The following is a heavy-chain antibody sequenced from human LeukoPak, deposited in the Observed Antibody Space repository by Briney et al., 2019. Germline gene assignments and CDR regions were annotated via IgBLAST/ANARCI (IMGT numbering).Heavy chain of an antibody. CDR2: ISGSGGST. CDR3: ARAVGATSSFPFDY. CDR1: GFTFSSYA. D-gene: IGHD1-26*01. V-gene: IGHV3-23*01. Sequence: PGGSLRLPCAASGFTFSSYAMSWVRQAPGKGLEWVSAISGSGGSTYYADSVKGRFTISRDNSKNTLYLQMNSLRAEDTAVYYCARAVGATSSFPFDYWGQGTLVTVSS. J-gene: IGHJ4*02.